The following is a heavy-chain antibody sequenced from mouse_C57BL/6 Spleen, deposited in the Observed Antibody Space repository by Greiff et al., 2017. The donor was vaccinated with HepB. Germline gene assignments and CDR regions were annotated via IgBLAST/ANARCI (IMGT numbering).Heavy chain of an antibody. D-gene: IGHD1-1*01. CDR1: GYTFTDYY. CDR2: IYPGSGNT. CDR3: ARGGYYGSSRYFDV. V-gene: IGHV1-76*01. Sequence: VQLQQSGAELVRPGASVKLSCKASGYTFTDYYINWVKQRPGQGLEWIARIYPGSGNTYYNEKFKGKATLTAEKSSSTAYMQLSSLTSEDSAVYFCARGGYYGSSRYFDVWGTGTTVTVSS. J-gene: IGHJ1*03.